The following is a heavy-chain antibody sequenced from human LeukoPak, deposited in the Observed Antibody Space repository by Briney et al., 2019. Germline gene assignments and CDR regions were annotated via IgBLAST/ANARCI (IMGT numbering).Heavy chain of an antibody. Sequence: QAGGSLRLSCAASGFTFSSYGMHWVRQAPGKGLEWVAVISYDGSNKYYADSVKGRFTISRDNSKNTLYLQMNSLRAEDTAVYYCAKNPLHWDYGDYKEPYYYGMDVWGRGTTVTVSS. D-gene: IGHD4-17*01. J-gene: IGHJ6*02. CDR1: GFTFSSYG. V-gene: IGHV3-30*18. CDR2: ISYDGSNK. CDR3: AKNPLHWDYGDYKEPYYYGMDV.